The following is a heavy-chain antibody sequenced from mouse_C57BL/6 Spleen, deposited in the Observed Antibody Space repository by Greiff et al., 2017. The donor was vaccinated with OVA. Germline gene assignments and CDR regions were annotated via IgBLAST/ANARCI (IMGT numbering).Heavy chain of an antibody. CDR2: IRLKSDNYAT. J-gene: IGHJ2*01. CDR1: GFTFSNYW. Sequence: EVKLQESGGGLVQPGGSMKLSCVASGFTFSNYWMNWVRQSPEKGLEWVAQIRLKSDNYATHYAESVKGRFTISRDDSKSSVYLQMNNLRAEDTGIYYCTGYIDYYGSSSDYWGQGTTLTVSS. V-gene: IGHV6-3*01. CDR3: TGYIDYYGSSSDY. D-gene: IGHD1-1*01.